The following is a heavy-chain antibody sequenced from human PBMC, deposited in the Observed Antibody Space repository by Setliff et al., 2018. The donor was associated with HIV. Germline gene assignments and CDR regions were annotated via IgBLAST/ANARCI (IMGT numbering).Heavy chain of an antibody. CDR3: ARTLTYHFDGSFSSGPADY. D-gene: IGHD3-22*01. Sequence: ASVKVSCKASGYTFTTYAMIWVRQAPGQSLEWMGWINTGNGNTRLSQKFQGRVTISRDTSASTAYVELYSLTSEDTAVYYCARTLTYHFDGSFSSGPADYWGLGTLVTVSS. J-gene: IGHJ4*02. CDR1: GYTFTTYA. V-gene: IGHV1-3*04. CDR2: INTGNGNT.